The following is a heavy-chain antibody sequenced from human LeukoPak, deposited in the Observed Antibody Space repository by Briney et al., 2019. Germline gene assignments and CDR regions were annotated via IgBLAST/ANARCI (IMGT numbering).Heavy chain of an antibody. CDR1: GFTFSSYA. Sequence: GGSLRLSCAASGFTFSSYAMSWVRQAPGKRLEWVSSISGSGGTTYYADSVKGRFTISRDNSKNTLYLQMNSLRAEDTAVYYCAKEAEYSSSHYFDYWGQGTLVTVSS. CDR2: ISGSGGTT. CDR3: AKEAEYSSSHYFDY. J-gene: IGHJ4*02. D-gene: IGHD6-6*01. V-gene: IGHV3-23*01.